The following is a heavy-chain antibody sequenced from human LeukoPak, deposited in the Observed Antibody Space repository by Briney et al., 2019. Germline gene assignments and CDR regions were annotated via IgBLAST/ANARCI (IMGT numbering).Heavy chain of an antibody. Sequence: GGSLRLSCAASGFTFSSYWMHWVRHAPGKGLVWVSRICNDGSRTNYADSVKGRFTISRDNAKNTLYLQMNSLRAQDTAVYYCARDLCTSTGCQYWFDPWGQGTLVTVSS. CDR2: ICNDGSRT. V-gene: IGHV3-74*01. D-gene: IGHD2-2*01. J-gene: IGHJ5*02. CDR1: GFTFSSYW. CDR3: ARDLCTSTGCQYWFDP.